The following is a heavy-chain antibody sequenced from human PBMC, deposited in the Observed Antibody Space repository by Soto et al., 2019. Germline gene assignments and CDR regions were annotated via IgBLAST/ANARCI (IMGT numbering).Heavy chain of an antibody. CDR2: ISADGDTK. CDR1: GFTFSDNI. CDR3: LGGIGYSYGYHAFDL. Sequence: QLQLVESGGGVVQPGRSLRLSCAASGFTFSDNILHWVRQAPGKGLEWLAFISADGDTKYYADSVKGRFTISRDNSKNSLYLQMNSLRREDTSVYYFLGGIGYSYGYHAFDLWGQGTMVTVSS. J-gene: IGHJ3*01. D-gene: IGHD5-18*01. V-gene: IGHV3-30-3*01.